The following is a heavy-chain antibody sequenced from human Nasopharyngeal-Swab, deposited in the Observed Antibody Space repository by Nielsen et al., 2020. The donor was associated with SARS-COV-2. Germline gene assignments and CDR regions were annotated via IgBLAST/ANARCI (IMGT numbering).Heavy chain of an antibody. V-gene: IGHV3-21*01. D-gene: IGHD6-13*01. CDR1: GFTFTTYW. Sequence: GGSPRLSCATSGFTFTTYWMSWVRQAPGKGLEWVSSISGSSSYIFYADSVKGRFTISRDNAKNSLYLQMNSLRAEDTAVYYCARVNPYSSSWYRKGGAFDIWGQGTMVTVSS. J-gene: IGHJ3*02. CDR2: ISGSSSYI. CDR3: ARVNPYSSSWYRKGGAFDI.